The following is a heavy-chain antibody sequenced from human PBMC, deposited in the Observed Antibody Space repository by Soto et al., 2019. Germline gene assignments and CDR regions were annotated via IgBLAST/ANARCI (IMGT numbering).Heavy chain of an antibody. CDR1: GFTFSDYY. CDR3: ARDPSSGFLVGRYYYYMDV. J-gene: IGHJ6*03. Sequence: GGSLRLSCAASGFTFSDYYMSWIRQAPGKGLEWVSYISSSGSTIYYADSVKGRFTISRDNAKNSLYLQMNSLRAEDTAVYYCARDPSSGFLVGRYYYYMDVWGKGTTVTVSS. V-gene: IGHV3-11*01. CDR2: ISSSGSTI. D-gene: IGHD6-25*01.